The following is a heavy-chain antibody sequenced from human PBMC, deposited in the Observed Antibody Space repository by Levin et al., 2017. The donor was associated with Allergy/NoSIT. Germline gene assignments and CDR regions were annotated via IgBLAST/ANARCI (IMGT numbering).Heavy chain of an antibody. CDR1: GFSFSSCA. Sequence: PAGGSLRLSCAASGFSFSSCAMTWVRQAPGKGLEWVSSICGGCGNTYYADSVKGRFTISRDNSKNTLYLEMNSLRVEDTALYSCARDRSHYDGSGPLDHWGPGTLVTVSS. J-gene: IGHJ5*02. CDR2: ICGGCGNT. CDR3: ARDRSHYDGSGPLDH. D-gene: IGHD3-22*01. V-gene: IGHV3-23*01.